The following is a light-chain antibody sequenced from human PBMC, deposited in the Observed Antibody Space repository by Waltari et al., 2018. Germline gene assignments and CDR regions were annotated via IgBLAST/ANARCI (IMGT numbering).Light chain of an antibody. V-gene: IGLV2-23*03. J-gene: IGLJ2*01. Sequence: QSALTQPASVSGSPGQSITLSCTGTSSDLGNYDFVSWYQQHPGKAPKLMIFEGTKRPSGVSNRFSGSKSGNTASLTISGLQAEDEADYYCCSYAGTGTFSVIFGGGTKLSVL. CDR3: CSYAGTGTFSVI. CDR1: SSDLGNYDF. CDR2: EGT.